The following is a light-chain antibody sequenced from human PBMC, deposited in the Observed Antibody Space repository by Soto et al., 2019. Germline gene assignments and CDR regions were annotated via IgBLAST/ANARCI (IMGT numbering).Light chain of an antibody. CDR3: QQYNNWPRT. CDR2: GAS. V-gene: IGKV3-15*01. CDR1: QSVSSN. Sequence: EIVLTQSPATLSLSPGERATLSCRASQSVSSNLAWYKQKPGQAPRLLIYGASTRATGIPARFSGSGSGTEFTLTISSLKSEDFEVYYCQQYNNWPRTFGQGTKVEI. J-gene: IGKJ1*01.